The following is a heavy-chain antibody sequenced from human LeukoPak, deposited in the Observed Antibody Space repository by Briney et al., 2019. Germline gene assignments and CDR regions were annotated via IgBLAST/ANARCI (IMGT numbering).Heavy chain of an antibody. CDR1: GGTFSSYA. CDR2: IIPIFGTA. J-gene: IGHJ4*02. D-gene: IGHD1-26*01. V-gene: IGHV1-69*13. Sequence: ATVKVSCKASGGTFSSYAISWVRQAPGQGLEWMGGIIPIFGTANYAQKFQGRVTITADESTSTAYMELSSLRSEDTAVYYCARFVAGATLDYWGQGTLVTVSS. CDR3: ARFVAGATLDY.